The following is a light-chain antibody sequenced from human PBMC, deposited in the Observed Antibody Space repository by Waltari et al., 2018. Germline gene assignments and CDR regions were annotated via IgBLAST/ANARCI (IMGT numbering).Light chain of an antibody. V-gene: IGLV2-8*01. J-gene: IGLJ2*01. Sequence: QSALTQPPSASGSPGQSVTISCTGTSRDVGGYNEVSWYQQHPGKVPKVIIYEVTKRPSGVPDRFSGSKSGNTASLTVSGLQAEDEADYYCSSYGANLKLIFGGGTKLTVL. CDR2: EVT. CDR3: SSYGANLKLI. CDR1: SRDVGGYNE.